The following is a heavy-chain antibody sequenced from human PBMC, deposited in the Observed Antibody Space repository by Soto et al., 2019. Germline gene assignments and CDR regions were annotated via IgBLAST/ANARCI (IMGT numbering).Heavy chain of an antibody. V-gene: IGHV1-69*13. CDR2: IIPIFGTA. Sequence: ASVKVSCKASGGTFSSYPMSWVRQAPGQGLECMGGIIPIFGTANYAQKFQGRVTITADESTSTAYMELSSLRSEDTAVYYCARDPFSVVVITPYYYYGMDVWGQGTTVTVSS. D-gene: IGHD3-22*01. J-gene: IGHJ6*02. CDR3: ARDPFSVVVITPYYYYGMDV. CDR1: GGTFSSYP.